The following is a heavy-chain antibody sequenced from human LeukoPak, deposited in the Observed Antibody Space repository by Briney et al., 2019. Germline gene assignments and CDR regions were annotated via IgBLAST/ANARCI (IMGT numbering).Heavy chain of an antibody. V-gene: IGHV3-30*04. CDR1: GFTFSSYA. J-gene: IGHJ4*02. D-gene: IGHD3-10*01. CDR2: ISYDGSNK. Sequence: GGSLRLSCAASGFTFSSYAMHWVRQAPGKGLEWVAVISYDGSNKYYADSVKGRFTISRGNSKNTLYLQMNSLRAEDTAVYYCASLWFGELSDFDCWGQGTLVTVSS. CDR3: ASLWFGELSDFDC.